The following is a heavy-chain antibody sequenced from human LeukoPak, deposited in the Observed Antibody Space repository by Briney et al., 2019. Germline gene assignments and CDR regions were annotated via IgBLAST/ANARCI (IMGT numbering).Heavy chain of an antibody. CDR3: VRLVVVVAATHGVDY. V-gene: IGHV3-30-3*01. J-gene: IGHJ4*02. CDR1: GFTFSSYA. CDR2: ISYDGSNK. Sequence: GRSLRLSCAASGFTFSSYAMHRVRQAPGKGLEWVAVISYDGSNKYYADSVKGRFTISRDNSKNTLYLQMNSLRAEDTAVYYCVRLVVVVAATHGVDYWGQGTLVTVPS. D-gene: IGHD2-15*01.